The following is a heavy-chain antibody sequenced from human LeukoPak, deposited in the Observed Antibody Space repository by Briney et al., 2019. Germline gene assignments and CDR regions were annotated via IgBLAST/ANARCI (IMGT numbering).Heavy chain of an antibody. Sequence: SETLSLTCTVSGGSISSYYWSWIRQPAGKGLEWIGRIYTSGSTNYNPSLKSRVTMSVDTSKNQFSLKLSSVTAADTAVYYCARDRRPSYYYDSSGYYYEDWGQGTLVTVSS. J-gene: IGHJ4*02. D-gene: IGHD3-22*01. V-gene: IGHV4-4*07. CDR3: ARDRRPSYYYDSSGYYYED. CDR2: IYTSGST. CDR1: GGSISSYY.